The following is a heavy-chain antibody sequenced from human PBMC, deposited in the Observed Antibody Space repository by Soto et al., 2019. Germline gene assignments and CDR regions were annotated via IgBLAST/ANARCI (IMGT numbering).Heavy chain of an antibody. J-gene: IGHJ6*02. CDR3: ARCRNYYLYGLDF. CDR2: IYYTGRT. V-gene: IGHV4-61*01. Sequence: QVQLQESGPGLVKPSETLFLRCNVSGDPVNSGSYYWSWIRQSPGKGLEWIGYIYYTGRTNYNPALKSRGTISVDTSKTKFSLKLTSGTAADTAVYYCARCRNYYLYGLDFWGQGTTVVVS. CDR1: GDPVNSGSYY.